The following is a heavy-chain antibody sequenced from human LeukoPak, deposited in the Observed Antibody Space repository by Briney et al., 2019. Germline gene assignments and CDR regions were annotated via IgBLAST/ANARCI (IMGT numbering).Heavy chain of an antibody. D-gene: IGHD6-6*01. CDR1: GGSISNYC. J-gene: IGHJ5*02. CDR3: ATTRDVYSSSSTDWFDP. Sequence: SETLSLTCTVSGGSISNYCWSWLRQPAGKGLEGMGHIYTSASTNYTPSLKSRVTISLDTSKNQFSLKLSSVTAADTAVYYCATTRDVYSSSSTDWFDPWGQGTLVTVSS. CDR2: IYTSAST. V-gene: IGHV4-4*07.